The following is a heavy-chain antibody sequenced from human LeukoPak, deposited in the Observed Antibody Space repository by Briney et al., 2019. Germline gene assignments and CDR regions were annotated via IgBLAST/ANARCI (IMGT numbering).Heavy chain of an antibody. J-gene: IGHJ4*02. Sequence: SQTLSLTCAISGDSVSSKSAAWNWIRHSPSRGLEWLGRTYYRSKGSSGYAESVTSRLTVSPDTSTTHFSLQLRSVTPEDTAVYYCARSQTGGTFDYWGQEARVTVPS. CDR2: TYYRSKGSS. CDR1: GDSVSSKSAA. D-gene: IGHD1-26*01. V-gene: IGHV6-1*01. CDR3: ARSQTGGTFDY.